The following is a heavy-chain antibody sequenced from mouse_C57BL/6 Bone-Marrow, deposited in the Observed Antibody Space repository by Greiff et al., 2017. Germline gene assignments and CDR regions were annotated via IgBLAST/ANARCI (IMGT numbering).Heavy chain of an antibody. Sequence: VQLQQPGAELVRPGSSVKLSCKASGYTFTSYWMHWVKQRPIQGLKWIGNIDPSDRETHSNHKFKDKATLTVDKSSSTAYMPLSSLTSEDSAVYYCARGWYSWFAYWGQGTLVTVSA. D-gene: IGHD2-1*01. CDR3: ARGWYSWFAY. J-gene: IGHJ3*01. V-gene: IGHV1-52*01. CDR1: GYTFTSYW. CDR2: IDPSDRET.